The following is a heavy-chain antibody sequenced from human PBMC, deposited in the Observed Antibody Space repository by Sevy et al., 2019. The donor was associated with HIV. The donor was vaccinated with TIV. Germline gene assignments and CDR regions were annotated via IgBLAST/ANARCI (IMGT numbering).Heavy chain of an antibody. J-gene: IGHJ6*02. V-gene: IGHV1-69*13. CDR3: ERRGGPQYYYGSGSYSTYYYSYGMDV. Sequence: ASVKVSCKASGGTFSSYAISWVRQAPGQGLEWMGGIIPIFGTADYAQKFQGRVTITGDESTGTAYMELSSLRSEDTAVYYCERRGGPQYYYGSGSYSTYYYSYGMDVWGQGTTVTVSS. CDR1: GGTFSSYA. D-gene: IGHD3-10*01. CDR2: IIPIFGTA.